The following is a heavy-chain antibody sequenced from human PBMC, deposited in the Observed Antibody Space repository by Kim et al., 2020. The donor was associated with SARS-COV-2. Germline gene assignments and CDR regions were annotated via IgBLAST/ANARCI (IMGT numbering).Heavy chain of an antibody. CDR3: AKRLGGYGSGSYDY. Sequence: GGSLRLSCAASGFTFKNFDMNWPRQAPGRGPEWVSAINSGGSSRWYADSVKGRLTISRDNSENRLYLQMNSLRVEDTALYYCAKRLGGYGSGSYDYWGQGILVTVSS. CDR1: GFTFKNFD. D-gene: IGHD3-10*01. J-gene: IGHJ4*02. CDR2: INSGGSSR. V-gene: IGHV3-23*05.